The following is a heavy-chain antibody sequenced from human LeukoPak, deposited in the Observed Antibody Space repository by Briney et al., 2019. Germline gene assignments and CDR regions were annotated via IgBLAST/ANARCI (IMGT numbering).Heavy chain of an antibody. CDR1: GFTFSSYS. J-gene: IGHJ6*02. D-gene: IGHD4-23*01. Sequence: GGSLRLSCAASGFTFSSYSMNWVRQAPGKGLEWVSYISSSSRTIYYADSVKGRFTISRDNAKNSLYLQMNSLRDEDTAVYYCARVQPPPTVVTPRYYYYGMDVWGQGTTVTVSS. CDR3: ARVQPPPTVVTPRYYYYGMDV. CDR2: ISSSSRTI. V-gene: IGHV3-48*02.